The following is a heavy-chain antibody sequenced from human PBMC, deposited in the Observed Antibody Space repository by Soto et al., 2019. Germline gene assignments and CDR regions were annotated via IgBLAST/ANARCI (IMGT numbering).Heavy chain of an antibody. V-gene: IGHV4-4*02. CDR2: IYHSGNT. CDR1: GSPISSTNW. Sequence: PSESLSLTFAVSGSPISSTNWWTQVSQPPGKGLEWIGEIYHSGNTNYNPSLKSRVTISVDKSKNQFALKLSSVTAADTAVYYCAKTRGITGTLYYFDYWGQGTLVTVS. CDR3: AKTRGITGTLYYFDY. D-gene: IGHD1-20*01. J-gene: IGHJ4*02.